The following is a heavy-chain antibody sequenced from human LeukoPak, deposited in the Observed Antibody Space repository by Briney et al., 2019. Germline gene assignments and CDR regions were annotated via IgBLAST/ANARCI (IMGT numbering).Heavy chain of an antibody. V-gene: IGHV1-2*02. Sequence: ASVKVSCKASGYSFTDHYIHWLRPAPRLGVEWMGWINPYNGATKYAQKFQGRVTMTRDTSITTVYVELSSLRSDDTAVYYCARDIAPSGSWWFDSWGQGTLVTVSS. D-gene: IGHD6-13*01. J-gene: IGHJ5*01. CDR2: INPYNGAT. CDR3: ARDIAPSGSWWFDS. CDR1: GYSFTDHY.